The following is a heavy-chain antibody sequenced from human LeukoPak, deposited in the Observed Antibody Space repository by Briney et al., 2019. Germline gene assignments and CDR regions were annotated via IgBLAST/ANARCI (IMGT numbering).Heavy chain of an antibody. Sequence: SQTLSLTCAVSGGSISSGGYSWSWIRQPPGKGLEWIGYIYHSGSTYYNPSLKSRVTISVDRSKNQFSLKLSSVTAPDTAVYYCAGGGVPGTFDYWGQGTLVTVSS. CDR3: AGGGVPGTFDY. V-gene: IGHV4-30-2*01. J-gene: IGHJ4*02. D-gene: IGHD3-10*01. CDR2: IYHSGST. CDR1: GGSISSGGYS.